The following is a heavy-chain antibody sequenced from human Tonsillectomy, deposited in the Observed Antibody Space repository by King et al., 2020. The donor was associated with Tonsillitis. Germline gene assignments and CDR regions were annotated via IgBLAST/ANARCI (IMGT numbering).Heavy chain of an antibody. CDR1: GGSISSYD. D-gene: IGHD3-3*01. Sequence: QLQESGPGLVKPSETLSLTCTVSGGSISSYDWSWIRQPAGRGLEWIGRIYTSGSTNYNPSLKSQVTMSVDTSKNQFSLKLTSVTAADTAVYYCARDNYDGRPFDYWGQGTLVTVSS. CDR2: IYTSGST. CDR3: ARDNYDGRPFDY. V-gene: IGHV4-4*07. J-gene: IGHJ4*02.